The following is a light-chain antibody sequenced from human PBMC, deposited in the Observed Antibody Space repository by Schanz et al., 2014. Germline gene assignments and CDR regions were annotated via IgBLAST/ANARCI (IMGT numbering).Light chain of an antibody. V-gene: IGLV2-14*02. CDR3: SSYTSSSTPWV. CDR1: NTDVGSTYL. CDR2: GGS. Sequence: QSALTQPASVSASPGQSITISCTGTNTDVGSTYLVSWYQQHPGEAPKLLILGGSIRPSGISDRFSGSRSANTASLTISGLQAEDEADYYCSSYTSSSTPWVFGGGTKLTVL. J-gene: IGLJ3*02.